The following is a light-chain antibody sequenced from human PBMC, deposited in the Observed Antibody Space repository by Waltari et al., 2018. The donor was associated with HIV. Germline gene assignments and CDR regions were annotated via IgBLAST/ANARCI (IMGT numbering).Light chain of an antibody. J-gene: IGLJ2*01. Sequence: SALSQPPSASGSLGQSVTISCTGGSGDIGNYNFGSWYRQHPYKAPQLVLYEVNKRPSGGPYRCSWSKYGNVASLNISGLRTEDEAAYYCSSFGGKNELVSFGGGTRLTVL. V-gene: IGLV2-8*01. CDR3: SSFGGKNELVS. CDR2: EVN. CDR1: SGDIGNYNF.